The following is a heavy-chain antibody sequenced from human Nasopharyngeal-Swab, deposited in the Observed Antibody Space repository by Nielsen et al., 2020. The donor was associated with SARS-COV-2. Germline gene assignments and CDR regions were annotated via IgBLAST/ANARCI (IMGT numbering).Heavy chain of an antibody. CDR1: GFTFSDYY. CDR3: ARDHHGYDILTGYRRANNWFDP. V-gene: IGHV3-11*04. Sequence: GESLKISCAASGFTFSDYYMSWIRQAPGKGLEWVSYISSSGSTIYYADSVKGRFTISRDNAKNSLYLQMNSLRAEDTAVYYCARDHHGYDILTGYRRANNWFDPWGQGTLVTVSS. CDR2: ISSSGSTI. D-gene: IGHD3-9*01. J-gene: IGHJ5*02.